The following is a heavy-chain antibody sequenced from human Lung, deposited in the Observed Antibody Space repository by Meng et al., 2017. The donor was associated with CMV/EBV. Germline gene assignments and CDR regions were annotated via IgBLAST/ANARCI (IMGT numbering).Heavy chain of an antibody. CDR1: GLSFNRHS. CDR3: ASWNDIDDYMYSFDY. D-gene: IGHD1-1*01. CDR2: ISGTSDYT. Sequence: RFXCAGSGLSFNRHSLNWVRQTPGKGLEWVSRISGTSDYTWYADSVKGRFTISRDNARSSLYLQMNSLRPEDTAVYYCASWNDIDDYMYSFDYWGQGXLVTVSS. V-gene: IGHV3-21*06. J-gene: IGHJ4*02.